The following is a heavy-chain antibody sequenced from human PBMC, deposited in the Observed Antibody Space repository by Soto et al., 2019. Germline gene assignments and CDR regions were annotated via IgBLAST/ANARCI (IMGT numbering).Heavy chain of an antibody. D-gene: IGHD3-16*01. CDR3: AHREGDDYVWGSYKDAFDS. CDR2: IYWDDDK. CDR1: GFSLNTSAVG. V-gene: IGHV2-5*02. J-gene: IGHJ3*02. Sequence: QITLKESGPTLVKPTQTLTLTCTFSGFSLNTSAVGVGWIRQPPGKALEWLALIYWDDDKRYNPSLKSRITITKDTSKNQVVLKMTRMDPVDTGTYFCAHREGDDYVWGSYKDAFDSWGQGTMVTVSS.